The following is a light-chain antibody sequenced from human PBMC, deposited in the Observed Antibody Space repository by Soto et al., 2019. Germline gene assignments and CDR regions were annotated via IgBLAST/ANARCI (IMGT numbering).Light chain of an antibody. CDR2: DVS. J-gene: IGKJ3*01. CDR3: QQSYNTPLT. Sequence: DIQMTQSPSTLSASVGDTVTITCRASQSVSDSLAWYQVKPGEAPKLLIFDVSNLETGVPSRFSGSGSGTEFSLTIRGLQPDDFATYYCQQSYNTPLTFGPGTKVDIK. CDR1: QSVSDS. V-gene: IGKV1-5*01.